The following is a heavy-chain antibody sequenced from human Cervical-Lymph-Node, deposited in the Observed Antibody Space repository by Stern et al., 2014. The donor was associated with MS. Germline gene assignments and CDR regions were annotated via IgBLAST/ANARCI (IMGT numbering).Heavy chain of an antibody. Sequence: EVQLVPSGGGLVQPGGSLRLSCEASGFPVGASYMNWVRQAPGKGLEWVSRIHTVGTTHYADSVKGRFTISRANAKNALYLQMDRLTVEDTAVYYCAREIAGRRFEDWGRGTLVAVSP. V-gene: IGHV3-66*01. CDR1: GFPVGASY. CDR2: IHTVGTT. D-gene: IGHD6-6*01. CDR3: AREIAGRRFED. J-gene: IGHJ4*02.